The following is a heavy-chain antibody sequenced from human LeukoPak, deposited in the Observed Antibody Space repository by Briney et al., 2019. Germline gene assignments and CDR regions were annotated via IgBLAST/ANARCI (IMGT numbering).Heavy chain of an antibody. CDR1: GFTFSSYA. CDR3: AKDPSPNIVVVPAATDY. J-gene: IGHJ4*02. Sequence: GGSLRLSCAASGFTFSSYAMSWVRQAPGKGLEWVSAISGSGGSTYYADSVKGRFTTSRDNSKNTLYLQMNSLRAEDTAVYYCAKDPSPNIVVVPAATDYWGQGTLVTVSS. V-gene: IGHV3-23*01. CDR2: ISGSGGST. D-gene: IGHD2-2*01.